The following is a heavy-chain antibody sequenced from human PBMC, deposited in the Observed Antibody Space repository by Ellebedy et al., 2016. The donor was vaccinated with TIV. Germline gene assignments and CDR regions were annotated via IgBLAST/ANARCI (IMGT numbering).Heavy chain of an antibody. CDR3: ATRGYSTHYYYYYGMDV. Sequence: ASVKVSCKASGGTFSSYAISWVRQAPGQGLEWMGGIIPIFGTANYAQKFQGRVTITADKSTSTAYMELSSLRSEDTAVYYCATRGYSTHYYYYYGMDVWGQGTTVTVSS. D-gene: IGHD6-13*01. J-gene: IGHJ6*02. V-gene: IGHV1-69*06. CDR1: GGTFSSYA. CDR2: IIPIFGTA.